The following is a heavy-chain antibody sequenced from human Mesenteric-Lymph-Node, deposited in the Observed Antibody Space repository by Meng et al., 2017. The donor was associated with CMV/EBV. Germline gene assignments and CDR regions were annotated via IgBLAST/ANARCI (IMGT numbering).Heavy chain of an antibody. V-gene: IGHV3-30*02. CDR3: AASLEWLLYWFDP. CDR1: GFIFNNFG. Sequence: GGSLRLSCAASGFIFNNFGMHWVRQAPGKRLEWVAFIQYDGSNKFYADSVKGRFTISRDDSKTTLYLQMNSLRAEDTAVYYCAASLEWLLYWFDPWGQGTLVTVSS. D-gene: IGHD3-3*01. CDR2: IQYDGSNK. J-gene: IGHJ5*02.